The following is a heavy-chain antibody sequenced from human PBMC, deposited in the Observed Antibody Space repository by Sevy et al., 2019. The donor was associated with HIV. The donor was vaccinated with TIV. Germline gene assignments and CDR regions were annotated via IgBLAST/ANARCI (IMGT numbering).Heavy chain of an antibody. CDR2: IKQDAGQK. J-gene: IGHJ4*02. Sequence: GGSLRLSCAASGFTFSKYWMGWVRQAPGKGLEWVANIKQDAGQKYYVDSVKGRFTISSDNAKNSLFLQMNSLRAEDTAVYFCARDDGNNYFHYWGQGTLVTVSS. D-gene: IGHD1-1*01. CDR3: ARDDGNNYFHY. CDR1: GFTFSKYW. V-gene: IGHV3-7*01.